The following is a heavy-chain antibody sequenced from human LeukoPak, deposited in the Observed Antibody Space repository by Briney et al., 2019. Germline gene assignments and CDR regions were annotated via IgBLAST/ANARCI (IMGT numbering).Heavy chain of an antibody. CDR2: ISSSGGST. J-gene: IGHJ4*02. D-gene: IGHD3-22*01. Sequence: PGGSLRLSCAASGFTISSYAMSWVRQAPGKGMEWVSAISSSGGSTYYADSVKGRFTISRDNSRNTLYLQMNSLRAEDTAVYYCASQKESFYDSSGSYWGPGTLVTVSS. CDR3: ASQKESFYDSSGSY. CDR1: GFTISSYA. V-gene: IGHV3-23*01.